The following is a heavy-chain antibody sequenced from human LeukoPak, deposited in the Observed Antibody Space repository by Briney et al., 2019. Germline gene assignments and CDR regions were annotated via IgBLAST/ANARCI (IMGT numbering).Heavy chain of an antibody. Sequence: SETLSLTCAVSGGSISSSNWWSWVRQPPGKGLEWIGEIYHSGSTNYNPSLKSRVTISVDTSKNQFSLKLSSVTAADTAVYYCARDLILGDGDDNWFDPWGQGTLVTVSS. CDR2: IYHSGST. CDR3: ARDLILGDGDDNWFDP. J-gene: IGHJ5*02. V-gene: IGHV4-4*02. CDR1: GGSISSSNW. D-gene: IGHD4-17*01.